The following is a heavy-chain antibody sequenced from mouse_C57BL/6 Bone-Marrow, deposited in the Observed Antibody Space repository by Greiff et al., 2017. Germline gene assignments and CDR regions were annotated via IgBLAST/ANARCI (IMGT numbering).Heavy chain of an antibody. D-gene: IGHD1-1*01. CDR2: IHPSSGST. CDR3: ARSRDYGSSSWDFDV. V-gene: IGHV1-64*01. Sequence: QVQLQQPGAELVKPGASVKLSCKASGYTFTSYCMRWVKQRPGQGLEWIGMIHPSSGSTNYNEKFKSKATLTADKSSSTAYMQLRSLTSEDSAVYYCARSRDYGSSSWDFDVWGTGTTVTVSA. CDR1: GYTFTSYC. J-gene: IGHJ1*03.